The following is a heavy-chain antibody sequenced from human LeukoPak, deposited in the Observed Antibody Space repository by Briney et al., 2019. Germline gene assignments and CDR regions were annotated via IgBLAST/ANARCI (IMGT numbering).Heavy chain of an antibody. Sequence: SETLSLTCFVSNGSITGTSYWAWIRQSPGKGLEWIGTTSSGGSAYYKTSLKSRVTISVDTSKTQLSLRLTSVTAADTAVYYCARQGGGDFVDSWGQGTLVSVS. D-gene: IGHD4-17*01. CDR2: TSSGGSA. CDR1: NGSITGTSY. V-gene: IGHV4-39*01. J-gene: IGHJ4*02. CDR3: ARQGGGDFVDS.